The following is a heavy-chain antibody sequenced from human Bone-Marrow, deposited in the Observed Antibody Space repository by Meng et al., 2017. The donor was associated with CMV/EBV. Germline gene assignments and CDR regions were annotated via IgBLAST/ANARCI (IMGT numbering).Heavy chain of an antibody. CDR1: GFTFSSYG. CDR2: ISYDGRNK. J-gene: IGHJ4*02. D-gene: IGHD6-19*01. V-gene: IGHV3-30*18. Sequence: ASGFTFSSYGMHWVRQAQGKGLEWVAVISYDGRNKYYADAVTGRFTISRDNSKNTLYLQMNSLRAEDTAVYYCAKGTDSGWGDYFDYWGQGTLVTVSS. CDR3: AKGTDSGWGDYFDY.